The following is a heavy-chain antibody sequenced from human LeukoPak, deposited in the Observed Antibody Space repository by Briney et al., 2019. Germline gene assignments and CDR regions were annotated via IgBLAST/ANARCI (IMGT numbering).Heavy chain of an antibody. CDR3: ARVHYYETSDWGNYFDY. CDR2: IYPGDSDA. Sequence: GESLKISCKGSGYSFTSYWIGWVRQIPGKGLEWMGIIYPGDSDARYSPSFQGQVTISADKSISTAYLQWSSLKASDTAMYYCARVHYYETSDWGNYFDYWGQGTLVTVSS. CDR1: GYSFTSYW. V-gene: IGHV5-51*01. J-gene: IGHJ4*02. D-gene: IGHD3-22*01.